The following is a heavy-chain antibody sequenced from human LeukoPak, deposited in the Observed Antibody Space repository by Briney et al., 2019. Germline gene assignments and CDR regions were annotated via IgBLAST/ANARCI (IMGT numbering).Heavy chain of an antibody. CDR2: ISSSSSYI. J-gene: IGHJ4*02. D-gene: IGHD5-12*01. V-gene: IGHV3-21*01. Sequence: GGSLRLSCAASGFTFSSYSMNWVRQAPGKGLEWVSSISSSSSYIYYADSVKGRFTISRDNAKNSLYLQMNSLRVEDTAVYYCARGVDIVATIDYWGQGTLVTVSS. CDR1: GFTFSSYS. CDR3: ARGVDIVATIDY.